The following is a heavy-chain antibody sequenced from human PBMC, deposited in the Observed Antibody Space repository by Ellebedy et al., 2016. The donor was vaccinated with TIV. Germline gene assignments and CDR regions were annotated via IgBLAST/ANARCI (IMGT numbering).Heavy chain of an antibody. D-gene: IGHD2-15*01. J-gene: IGHJ4*02. CDR3: ARDEGRVVVVAATFDY. V-gene: IGHV1-2*04. CDR2: INPNSGGT. CDR1: GYTFTGYY. Sequence: ASVKVSCXASGYTFTGYYMHWVRQAPGQGLEWMGWINPNSGGTNYAQKFQGWVTMTRDTSISTAYMELSRLRSDDTAVYYCARDEGRVVVVAATFDYWGQGTLVTVSS.